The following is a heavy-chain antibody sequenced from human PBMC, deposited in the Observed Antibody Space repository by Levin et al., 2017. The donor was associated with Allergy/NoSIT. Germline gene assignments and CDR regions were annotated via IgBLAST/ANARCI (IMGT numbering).Heavy chain of an antibody. J-gene: IGHJ4*02. D-gene: IGHD3-10*01. V-gene: IGHV4-39*01. CDR1: GDSFSSSAYY. CDR3: TRHPSPFSDRKEVIDY. Sequence: SETLSLTCTVSGDSFSSSAYYWAWIRQSPEKGLEWIGSISYSGSTYYHPSLDSRVTMSIDTSKNQFSLNLRSVTAADTAVYYCTRHPSPFSDRKEVIDYWGQGTQVTVSS. CDR2: ISYSGST.